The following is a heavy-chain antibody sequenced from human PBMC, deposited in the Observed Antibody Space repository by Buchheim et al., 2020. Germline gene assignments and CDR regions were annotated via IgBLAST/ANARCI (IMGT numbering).Heavy chain of an antibody. D-gene: IGHD3-22*01. J-gene: IGHJ4*02. CDR2: IVPIFGTA. CDR3: ARGPGTSTYYYVY. V-gene: IGHV1-69*01. CDR1: GDSFSNYG. Sequence: QVQLVQSGAEVKKPGSSVKVSCKASGDSFSNYGINWVRQAPGHGLEWMGGIVPIFGTANYAQKFQGRVTITADEATSTVYMEQSSLRSEDTAMYYCARGPGTSTYYYVYWGQGT.